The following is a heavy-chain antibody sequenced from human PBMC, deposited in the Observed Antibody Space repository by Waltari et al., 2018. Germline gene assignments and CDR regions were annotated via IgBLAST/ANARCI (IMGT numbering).Heavy chain of an antibody. CDR3: ARQSRGIALAGDL. CDR1: HGSSSSFY. V-gene: IGHV4-59*08. J-gene: IGHJ2*01. Sequence: QVQLQESGPGLVKPSETLSLTCTVSHGSSSSFYWNWVRQPPGKGLEWIGYIYYSGSTKYNPSLKSRVTISVDTSKDQFSLNLSSVTAADTAVYYCARQSRGIALAGDLWGRGTLVTVSA. CDR2: IYYSGST. D-gene: IGHD6-13*01.